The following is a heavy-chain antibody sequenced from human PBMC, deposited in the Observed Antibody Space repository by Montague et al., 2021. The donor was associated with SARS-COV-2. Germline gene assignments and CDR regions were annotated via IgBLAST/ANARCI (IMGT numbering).Heavy chain of an antibody. D-gene: IGHD1-26*01. Sequence: SETPSLTCTVSGDSVSHDFWTWIRQPPGKGLEWIGYVYYSRSSSYNPSRMGRVSIAVDTSKNQFSLRLSTVTAADTAIYYCVRDPAPSGSGTFYDYWGQGTLVAVSS. V-gene: IGHV4-59*02. J-gene: IGHJ4*02. CDR3: VRDPAPSGSGTFYDY. CDR2: VYYSRSS. CDR1: GDSVSHDF.